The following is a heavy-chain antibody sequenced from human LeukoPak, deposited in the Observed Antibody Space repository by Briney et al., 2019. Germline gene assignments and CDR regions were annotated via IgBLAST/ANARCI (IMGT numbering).Heavy chain of an antibody. Sequence: ASVKVSCKASGYTFTGYYMHWVRQAPGQGLEWMGRINPNSGGTNYAQKFQGWVTMTRDTSISTAYMELSRLRSDDTAVYYCAREEPGIPTAVLKQAFDIWGQGTMVTVSS. CDR2: INPNSGGT. J-gene: IGHJ3*02. CDR1: GYTFTGYY. V-gene: IGHV1-2*04. CDR3: AREEPGIPTAVLKQAFDI. D-gene: IGHD6-13*01.